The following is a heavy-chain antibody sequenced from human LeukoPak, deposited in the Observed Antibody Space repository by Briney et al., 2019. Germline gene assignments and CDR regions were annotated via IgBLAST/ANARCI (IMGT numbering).Heavy chain of an antibody. CDR2: ISNGSSDI. J-gene: IGHJ4*02. CDR1: GFTFNDYT. CDR3: AKEISSDWRTGGFDY. V-gene: IGHV3-21*04. D-gene: IGHD6-19*01. Sequence: SGGSLRLSCVTSGFTFNDYTMNWVRQAPGSGLDWVSSISNGSSDIYYADSVKGRFTISRDNAKNSLYLQMNSLRAEDTAVYYCAKEISSDWRTGGFDYWGQGTLVTVSS.